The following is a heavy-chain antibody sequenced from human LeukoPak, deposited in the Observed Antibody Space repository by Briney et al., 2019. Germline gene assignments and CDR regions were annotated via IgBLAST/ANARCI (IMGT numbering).Heavy chain of an antibody. CDR3: ARWTSIAAAGTDYYYHYGMDV. CDR1: GGSISSYY. Sequence: PSETLSLTCTVSGGSISSYYWSWIRQPPGKGLEWIGYIYYSGSTNYNPSLKSRVTISVDTSKNQFSLKLSSVTAADTAVYYCARWTSIAAAGTDYYYHYGMDVWGQGTTVTVSS. V-gene: IGHV4-59*01. D-gene: IGHD6-13*01. CDR2: IYYSGST. J-gene: IGHJ6*02.